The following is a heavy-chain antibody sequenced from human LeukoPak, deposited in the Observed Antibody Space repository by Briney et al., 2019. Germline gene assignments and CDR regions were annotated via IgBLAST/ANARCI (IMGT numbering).Heavy chain of an antibody. D-gene: IGHD5-24*01. Sequence: LSETLSLTCTVSGGSISSSSYYWGWIRQPPGKGLEWIGSIYYSGSTYYNPSLKSRVTISVDRSKNQFSLKLSSVTAADTAVYYCARGYVEMAAPYYFDYWGQGTLVTVSS. CDR2: IYYSGST. V-gene: IGHV4-39*07. J-gene: IGHJ4*02. CDR1: GGSISSSSYY. CDR3: ARGYVEMAAPYYFDY.